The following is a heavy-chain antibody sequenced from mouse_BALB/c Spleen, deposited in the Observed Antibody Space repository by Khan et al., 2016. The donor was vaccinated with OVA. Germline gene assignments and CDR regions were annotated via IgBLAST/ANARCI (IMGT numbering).Heavy chain of an antibody. Sequence: VQLQESGPGLVQPSQSLSITCTVSGFSLTNYSVHWVRQSPGKGLEWLGVIWSAGSTDYNAAFISRLTIRKDNSRSQVFFKMNSLQPNDTGIYYCARRGYDYGRGALFAYWGQGTLVTVSA. CDR2: IWSAGST. V-gene: IGHV2-2*02. D-gene: IGHD2-4*01. CDR1: GFSLTNYS. CDR3: ARRGYDYGRGALFAY. J-gene: IGHJ3*01.